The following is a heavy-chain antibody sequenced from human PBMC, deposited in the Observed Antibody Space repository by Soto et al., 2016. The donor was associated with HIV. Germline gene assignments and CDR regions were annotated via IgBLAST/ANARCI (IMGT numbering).Heavy chain of an antibody. V-gene: IGHV1-18*01. CDR2: ISTYNGHT. D-gene: IGHD6-13*01. CDR1: GYTFTSYG. CDR3: ARASQAATGRFDY. J-gene: IGHJ4*02. Sequence: QVQLVQSGAEVKKPGASVKVSCKASGYTFTSYGISWVRQAPGQGLEWMGWISTYNGHTNYERKFQGRVTMTRDTSTTTAYMELRSLRSDDTAIYYCARASQAATGRFDYWGQGTLVTVSS.